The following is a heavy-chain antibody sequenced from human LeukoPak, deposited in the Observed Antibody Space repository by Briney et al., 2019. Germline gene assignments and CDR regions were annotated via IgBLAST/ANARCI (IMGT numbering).Heavy chain of an antibody. D-gene: IGHD4-17*01. CDR2: ISGSSSTI. Sequence: PGGSLRLSCVPSRFSFISYSMKWVSQPPRRGLEGVSYISGSSSTIYYADSVKGRFTISGDNAKNSLSLKMNSVRAEDTAVYYCASHRAVFTVTASDYWGQGTLVTVSS. CDR1: RFSFISYS. V-gene: IGHV3-48*01. CDR3: ASHRAVFTVTASDY. J-gene: IGHJ4*02.